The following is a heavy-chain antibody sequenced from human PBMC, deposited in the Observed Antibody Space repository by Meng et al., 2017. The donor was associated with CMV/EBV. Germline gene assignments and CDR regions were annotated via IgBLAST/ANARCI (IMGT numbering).Heavy chain of an antibody. V-gene: IGHV2-5*01. Sequence: SGPTLVKPTQTLTLTCTFSGFSLSTSGVGVGWIRQPPGKALEWLALIYWNDDKRYSPSLKSRLTITKDTSKNQVVLTMTNMDPVDTATYYCAHRISYSSSYGPGYYGMDVWGQGTTVTVSS. CDR2: IYWNDDK. D-gene: IGHD6-13*01. CDR1: GFSLSTSGVG. J-gene: IGHJ6*02. CDR3: AHRISYSSSYGPGYYGMDV.